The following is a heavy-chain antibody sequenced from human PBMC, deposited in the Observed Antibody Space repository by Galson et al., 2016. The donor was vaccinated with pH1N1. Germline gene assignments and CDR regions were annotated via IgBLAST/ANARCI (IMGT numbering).Heavy chain of an antibody. D-gene: IGHD2-21*02. CDR1: GYTFTNFD. J-gene: IGHJ2*01. Sequence: SGYTFTNFDINWVRQATGQGLEWMGWMNPNSGNTGYAQKFQGRVTMTRNTSIRTAYRELRSLRSEDTAIYYCAIMYCGGDCPPGYFDLWGRGTLVTVSS. CDR2: MNPNSGNT. CDR3: AIMYCGGDCPPGYFDL. V-gene: IGHV1-8*01.